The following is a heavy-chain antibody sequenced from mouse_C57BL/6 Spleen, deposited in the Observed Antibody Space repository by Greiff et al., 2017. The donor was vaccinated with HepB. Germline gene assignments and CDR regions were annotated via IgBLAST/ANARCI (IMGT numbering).Heavy chain of an antibody. V-gene: IGHV3-6*01. CDR3: AKNYDYYGSSPYYFDY. D-gene: IGHD1-1*01. Sequence: EESGPGLVKPSQSLSLTCSVTGYSITRGYYWNWIRQFPGNKLEWMGYISYDGSNNYNPSLKNRISITRDTSKNQFFLKLNSVTTEDTATYYCAKNYDYYGSSPYYFDYWGQGTTLTVSS. CDR2: ISYDGSN. CDR1: GYSITRGYY. J-gene: IGHJ2*01.